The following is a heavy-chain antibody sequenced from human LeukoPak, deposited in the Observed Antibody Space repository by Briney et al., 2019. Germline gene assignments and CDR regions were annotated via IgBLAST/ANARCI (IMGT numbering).Heavy chain of an antibody. CDR2: ISSSSSTI. CDR1: GFTFNSYS. V-gene: IGHV3-48*01. Sequence: GGSLRLSCAASGFTFNSYSMNWVRQAPGKGLEWVSYISSSSSTIYYADSVKGRFTISRDNAKNSLYLQMNSLRAEDTAVYYCARDRFDWGQGTLVTVSS. J-gene: IGHJ4*02. D-gene: IGHD3-10*01. CDR3: ARDRFD.